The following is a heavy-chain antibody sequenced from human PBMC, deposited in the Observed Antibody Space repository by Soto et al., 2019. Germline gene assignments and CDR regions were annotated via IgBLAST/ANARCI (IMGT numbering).Heavy chain of an antibody. Sequence: VGPLRLSCAASRFTFSSYGMNWVRQAPGKVPEWVSYISSGRDTIYYADSLKGRFTISRDNAKNTLYLQMNSLRVEDTALYYCVRGWSDVWGQGTTVTVSS. CDR3: VRGWSDV. V-gene: IGHV3-48*04. CDR2: ISSGRDTI. CDR1: RFTFSSYG. J-gene: IGHJ6*02. D-gene: IGHD2-15*01.